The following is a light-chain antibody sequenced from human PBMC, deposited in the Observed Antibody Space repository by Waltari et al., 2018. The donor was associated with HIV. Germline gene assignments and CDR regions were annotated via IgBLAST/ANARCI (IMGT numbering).Light chain of an antibody. CDR2: GNG. J-gene: IGLJ2*01. Sequence: QSVLTQPPSVSAAPGPKVTVSCPGSSCNIGAGYDFHWYQQFPGTAPKLHVYGNGNRPSGVPDRFSASKAGTSASLAITGLQAEDEADYYCQSFDKSLRDTVVFGGGTKVSVL. CDR3: QSFDKSLRDTVV. CDR1: SCNIGAGYD. V-gene: IGLV1-40*01.